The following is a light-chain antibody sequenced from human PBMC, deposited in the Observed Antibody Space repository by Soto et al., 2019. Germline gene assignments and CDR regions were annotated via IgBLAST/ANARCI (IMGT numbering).Light chain of an antibody. V-gene: IGLV1-40*01. J-gene: IGLJ3*02. CDR1: SSNIGAGYD. CDR2: RKK. CDR3: QSYDSSLNPVG. Sequence: QSVLTQPPSVSGAPGQRVTIACTGLSSNIGAGYDVNWYQQSPGTAPKLLVYRKKDRPSGAPDRFSGSRSGTSGALAITGLQTEDEADYYCQSYDSSLNPVGFGGGTKRTVL.